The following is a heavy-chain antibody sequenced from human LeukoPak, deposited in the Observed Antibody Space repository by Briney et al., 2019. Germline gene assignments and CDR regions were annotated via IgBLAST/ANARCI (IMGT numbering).Heavy chain of an antibody. V-gene: IGHV1-69*05. Sequence: CXXXGGTFSSXAXSWVRXXPXQXXXXXXXIIPIFGTANYAQKFQGRVTITTDESTSTAYMELSSLRSEDTAVYYCARVGAYCTSTSCLDYWGQGTLVTVSS. J-gene: IGHJ4*02. CDR1: GGTFSSXA. D-gene: IGHD2-2*01. CDR3: ARVGAYCTSTSCLDY. CDR2: IIPIFGTA.